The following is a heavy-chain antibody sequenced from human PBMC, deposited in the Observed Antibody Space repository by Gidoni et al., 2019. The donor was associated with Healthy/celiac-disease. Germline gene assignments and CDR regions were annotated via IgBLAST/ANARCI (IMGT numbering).Heavy chain of an antibody. V-gene: IGHV3-21*01. CDR2: ISSSSSYI. CDR3: ARDPAALNWFDP. CDR1: GFTFSSYS. D-gene: IGHD6-13*01. Sequence: EVQLVESGGGLVKPGGSLRLSCAASGFTFSSYSMNWVRQAPGKGLEWVSSISSSSSYIYYADSVKGRFTISRDNAKNSLYLQMNSLRAEDTAVYYCARDPAALNWFDPWGQGTLVTVSS. J-gene: IGHJ5*02.